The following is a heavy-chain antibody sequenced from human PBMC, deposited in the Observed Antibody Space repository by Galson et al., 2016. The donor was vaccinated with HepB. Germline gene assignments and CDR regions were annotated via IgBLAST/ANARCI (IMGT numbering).Heavy chain of an antibody. CDR3: ARARDNTREYHSPDV. CDR1: GFSVTTTY. D-gene: IGHD6-6*01. J-gene: IGHJ6*02. V-gene: IGHV3-53*01. CDR2: IYSGGGS. Sequence: SLRLSCAASGFSVTTTYMNWVRRAPGKGLDWVSIIYSGGGSFYADVVKGRFTVSRDDSHVYLQMNSLRVEDTAIYYCARARDNTREYHSPDVWGQGTTVTVAS.